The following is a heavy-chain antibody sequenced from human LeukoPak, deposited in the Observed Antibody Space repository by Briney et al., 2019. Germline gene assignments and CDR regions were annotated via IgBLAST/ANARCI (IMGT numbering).Heavy chain of an antibody. Sequence: GGSLRLSCAASAFTFSSYELNWVRQAPGRGLEWISYISSSGSIINYADSVKGRFTISRDNAKNSLYLQMNSLRAEDTAVYYCARGATRRSSGAFDIWGQGTMVTVSP. CDR1: AFTFSSYE. CDR3: ARGATRRSSGAFDI. J-gene: IGHJ3*02. D-gene: IGHD6-6*01. CDR2: ISSSGSII. V-gene: IGHV3-48*03.